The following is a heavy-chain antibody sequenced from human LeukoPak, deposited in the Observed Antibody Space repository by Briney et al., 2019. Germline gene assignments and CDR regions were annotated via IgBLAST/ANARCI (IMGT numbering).Heavy chain of an antibody. J-gene: IGHJ6*02. Sequence: GGSLRLSCAAPGFTFSSYGMHWVRQAPGKGLEWVAVIWYGGSNKYYADSVKGRFTISRDNSKNTLYLQMNSLRAEDTAVYYCARSTIPYYYYGMDVWGQGTTVTVSS. CDR3: ARSTIPYYYYGMDV. CDR2: IWYGGSNK. D-gene: IGHD4/OR15-4a*01. CDR1: GFTFSSYG. V-gene: IGHV3-33*01.